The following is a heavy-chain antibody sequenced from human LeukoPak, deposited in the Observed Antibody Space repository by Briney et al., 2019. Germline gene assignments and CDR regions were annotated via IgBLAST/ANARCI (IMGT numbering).Heavy chain of an antibody. CDR3: AKAIGAPKVGYCSSGSCYVPVYFDF. Sequence: PGGSLRLSCAASGFTFSSNGMHWVRQAPGKGLEWVAVIWHDGSYKYYSESVKGRFTISRDTSKNTLYLQMNSLRDEDTAVYYCAKAIGAPKVGYCSSGSCYVPVYFDFWGQGTLVTVSS. CDR2: IWHDGSYK. D-gene: IGHD2-2*03. CDR1: GFTFSSNG. V-gene: IGHV3-33*06. J-gene: IGHJ4*02.